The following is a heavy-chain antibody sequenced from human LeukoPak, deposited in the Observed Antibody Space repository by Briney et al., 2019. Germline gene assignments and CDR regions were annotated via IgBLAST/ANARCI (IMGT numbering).Heavy chain of an antibody. J-gene: IGHJ5*02. CDR2: IGTSGTTI. CDR3: AARYFDWLS. D-gene: IGHD3-9*01. V-gene: IGHV3-48*03. Sequence: GGSLRLSCAASGFTFSSFQMNWVRQAPGKGLEWVSYIGTSGTTIYYADSVKGRFTISRDNAKNSLYLQMNSLRAEDTAVYYCAARYFDWLSWGQGTLVTVSS. CDR1: GFTFSSFQ.